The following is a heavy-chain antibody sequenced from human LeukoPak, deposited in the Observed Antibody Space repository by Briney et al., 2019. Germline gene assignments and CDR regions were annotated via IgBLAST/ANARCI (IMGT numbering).Heavy chain of an antibody. CDR1: GYTFTSYY. J-gene: IGHJ4*02. D-gene: IGHD3-22*01. Sequence: ASVKVSCKASGYTFTSYYMHWVRQAPGQGLEWMGWINPNSGGTNYAQKFQGRVTMTRDTSISTAYMELSRLRSDDTAVYYCASSTMIVVVIGYWGQGTLVTVSS. V-gene: IGHV1-2*02. CDR2: INPNSGGT. CDR3: ASSTMIVVVIGY.